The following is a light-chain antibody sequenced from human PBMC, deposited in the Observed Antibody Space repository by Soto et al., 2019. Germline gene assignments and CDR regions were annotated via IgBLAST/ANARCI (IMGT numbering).Light chain of an antibody. CDR1: QNINTW. J-gene: IGKJ3*01. CDR2: RAS. CDR3: QHYDTYSGT. Sequence: DIQMTQSPSTLSASVGDRVTITCRASQNINTWLAWYQQKPGKAPKLLIYRASSLESGVPSRFSGSGSGTEFTLTIRSLQPEDFSTYYCQHYDTYSGTFGPGTKVDVK. V-gene: IGKV1-5*03.